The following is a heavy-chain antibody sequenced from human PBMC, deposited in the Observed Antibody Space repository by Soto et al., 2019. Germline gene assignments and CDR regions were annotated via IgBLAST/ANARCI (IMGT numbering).Heavy chain of an antibody. D-gene: IGHD3-3*01. V-gene: IGHV4-59*01. J-gene: IGHJ6*02. CDR1: GGSISSYY. Sequence: TSETLSLTCTVSGGSISSYYWSWIRQPPGKGLEWIGYIYYSGSTNYNPSLKSRVTISVDTSKNQFSLKLSSVTAADTAVYYCARGGGLYDFWSGYPNWPPYGMDVWGQGTTVTVSS. CDR2: IYYSGST. CDR3: ARGGGLYDFWSGYPNWPPYGMDV.